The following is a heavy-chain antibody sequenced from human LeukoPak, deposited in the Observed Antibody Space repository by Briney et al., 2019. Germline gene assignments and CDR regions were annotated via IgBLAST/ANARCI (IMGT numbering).Heavy chain of an antibody. J-gene: IGHJ5*02. CDR3: ARDTGGGYSYGLNWFDP. V-gene: IGHV1-2*02. CDR1: GYTFTGYY. CDR2: INPNSGGT. Sequence: GASVKVSCKASGYTFTGYYMHWVRQAPGQGLEWMGWINPNSGGTNYAQKFQGRVTMTRDTSISTAYMELSRLRSDDTAVYYCARDTGGGYSYGLNWFDPWGQGTLVSVSS. D-gene: IGHD5-18*01.